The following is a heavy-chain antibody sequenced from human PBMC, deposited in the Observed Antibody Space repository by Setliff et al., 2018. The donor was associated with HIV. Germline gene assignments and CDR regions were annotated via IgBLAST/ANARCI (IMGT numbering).Heavy chain of an antibody. CDR2: IHPSVTT. J-gene: IGHJ5*02. D-gene: IGHD3-16*01. Sequence: SETLSLTCTVSGGSISSGSYYWSWIRQPAGRGLEWIGHIHPSVTTNYNPSLKSRVAISMDTSKNQFFLTVTSVTAADTAVYYCARGGRLSANWFDPWGQGILVTVSS. V-gene: IGHV4-61*09. CDR1: GGSISSGSYY. CDR3: ARGGRLSANWFDP.